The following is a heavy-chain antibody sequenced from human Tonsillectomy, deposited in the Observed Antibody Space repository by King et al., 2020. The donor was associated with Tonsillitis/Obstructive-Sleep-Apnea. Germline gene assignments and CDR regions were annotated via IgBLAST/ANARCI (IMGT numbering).Heavy chain of an antibody. CDR3: ARELSSGWYTYFDY. D-gene: IGHD6-19*01. J-gene: IGHJ4*02. CDR2: ISNDGSNK. Sequence: VQLVESGGGVVQPGRSLILSCAVSGFTFSNYAMHWVRQAPGKGLEWVAVISNDGSNKYYAEYVKGRFTISRDNSKNTLYLQMNSLRAEDTAVYYCARELSSGWYTYFDYWGQGTLVTVSS. V-gene: IGHV3-30*04. CDR1: GFTFSNYA.